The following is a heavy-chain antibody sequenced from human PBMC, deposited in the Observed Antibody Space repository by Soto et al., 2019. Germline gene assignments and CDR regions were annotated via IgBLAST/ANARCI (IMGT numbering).Heavy chain of an antibody. V-gene: IGHV3-7*01. CDR1: GFIFNNYW. CDR2: IKQDGSEK. D-gene: IGHD3-22*01. CDR3: ARDAYYDESSGYFDY. Sequence: EVQLVESGGGLVQPGGSLRLSCAASGFIFNNYWMTWVRQAPGKGPEWVANIKQDGSEKYYVDSVKGRFTISRDNAKNSLYLQMNSLRADDTAVYYCARDAYYDESSGYFDYWGQGTLVTVSS. J-gene: IGHJ4*02.